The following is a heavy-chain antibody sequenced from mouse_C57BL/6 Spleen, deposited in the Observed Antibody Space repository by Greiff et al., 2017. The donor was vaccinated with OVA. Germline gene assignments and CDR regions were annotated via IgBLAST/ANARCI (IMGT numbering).Heavy chain of an antibody. D-gene: IGHD1-1*01. J-gene: IGHJ4*01. V-gene: IGHV1-61*01. CDR3: ARSRYYYGSSVGVDY. Sequence: QVQLQQPGAELVRPGSSVKLSCKASGYTFTSYWMDWVKQRPGQGLEWIGNIYPSDSETHYNQKFKDKATLTVDKSSSTAYMQLSSLTSEDSAVYYCARSRYYYGSSVGVDYWGQGTSVTVSS. CDR2: IYPSDSET. CDR1: GYTFTSYW.